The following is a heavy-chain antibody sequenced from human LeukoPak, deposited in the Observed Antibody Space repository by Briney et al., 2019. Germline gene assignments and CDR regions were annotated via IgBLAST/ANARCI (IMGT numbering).Heavy chain of an antibody. CDR2: VSRDSDAT. CDR1: GFTFSNYA. V-gene: IGHV3-23*01. J-gene: IGHJ4*02. D-gene: IGHD5-18*01. Sequence: PGGSLRLSCAASGFTFSNYAVSWVRQPPGKGLDWVAIVSRDSDATFYADSVKGRFTISRDNSKNTLYLQMNSLRAEDTAVYYCAKDLGYSYGRGFDYWGQGTLVTVSS. CDR3: AKDLGYSYGRGFDY.